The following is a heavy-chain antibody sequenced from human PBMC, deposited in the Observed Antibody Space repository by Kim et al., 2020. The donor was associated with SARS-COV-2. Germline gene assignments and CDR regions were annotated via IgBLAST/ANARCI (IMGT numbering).Heavy chain of an antibody. J-gene: IGHJ4*02. D-gene: IGHD6-19*01. V-gene: IGHV3-33*06. CDR2: IWYDGSNK. CDR1: GFTFSSYA. CDR3: AKDEGDSSGI. Sequence: GGSLRLSCAASGFTFSSYAMHWVRQAPGKGLEWVAVIWYDGSNKYYADSVKGRFTISRDNSKNTLYLQMNSLRAEDTAVYYCAKDEGDSSGIWGQGTLVTVSS.